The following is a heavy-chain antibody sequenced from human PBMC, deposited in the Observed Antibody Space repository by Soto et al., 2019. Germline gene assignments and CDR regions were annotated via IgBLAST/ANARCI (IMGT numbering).Heavy chain of an antibody. D-gene: IGHD1-26*01. J-gene: IGHJ3*01. CDR3: VSPAGATTFDDFDV. V-gene: IGHV5-51*01. CDR1: GYSFASYW. CDR2: IYPGDFDA. Sequence: GESLKISCEGSGYSFASYWTAWVRQMPGKGLEWMAIIYPGDFDAKYSPSFQGQVTISVDKSINTAYLQWNSLKASDTAVYYCVSPAGATTFDDFDVWGQGTMVTVSS.